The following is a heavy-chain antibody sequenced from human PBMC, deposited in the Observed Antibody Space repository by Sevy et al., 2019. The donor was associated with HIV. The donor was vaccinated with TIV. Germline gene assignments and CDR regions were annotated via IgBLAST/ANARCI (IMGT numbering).Heavy chain of an antibody. CDR2: ISASGDHT. CDR3: AIEGTHRRRDY. CDR1: GFTFSSQA. V-gene: IGHV3-23*01. Sequence: GGSLRVSCAASGFTFSSQAMSWVRQTPGKGQKWVSIISASGDHTYYADSVKGRFTISRDNSKNTLYLQMNGLRAEDTAVYYCAIEGTHRRRDYGGRGTLVTVSS. J-gene: IGHJ4*02.